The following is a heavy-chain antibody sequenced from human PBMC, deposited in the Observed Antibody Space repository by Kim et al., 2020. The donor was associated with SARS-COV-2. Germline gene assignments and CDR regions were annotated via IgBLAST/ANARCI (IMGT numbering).Heavy chain of an antibody. Sequence: SETLSLTCLVSGASLSSSTYYWGWIRQSPGKGLEWIGSVDSSGSADYSPSLKSRVTVSVDTPTNHFFLKLHSVTAADTAIYFCARHKPNLWTVTVNAVAGLWFGPWGRGTLVTVSS. CDR3: ARHKPNLWTVTVNAVAGLWFGP. CDR2: VDSSGSA. D-gene: IGHD6-19*01. J-gene: IGHJ5*02. CDR1: GASLSSSTYY. V-gene: IGHV4-39*01.